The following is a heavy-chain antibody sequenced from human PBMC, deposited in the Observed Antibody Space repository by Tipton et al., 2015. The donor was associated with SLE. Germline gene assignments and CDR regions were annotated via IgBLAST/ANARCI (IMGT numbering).Heavy chain of an antibody. D-gene: IGHD3-9*01. Sequence: SLRLSCAASGFTVSSNYMSWVRQAPGKGLEWVSVIYSGGSTYYADSVKGRFTISRDNAKNSLFLQMNNLRAEDTAVYYCARRYNRWHDYWGQGTLVTVSS. J-gene: IGHJ4*02. CDR2: IYSGGST. CDR1: GFTVSSNY. CDR3: ARRYNRWHDY. V-gene: IGHV3-53*01.